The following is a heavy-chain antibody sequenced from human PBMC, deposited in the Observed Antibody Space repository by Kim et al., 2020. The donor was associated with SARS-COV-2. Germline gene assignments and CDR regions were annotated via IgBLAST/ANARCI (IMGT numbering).Heavy chain of an antibody. CDR3: ARLRGIAVAGTWVYYGMDV. V-gene: IGHV4-39*01. D-gene: IGHD6-19*01. Sequence: SETLSLTCTVSGGSISSSSYYWGWIRPPPGKGLEWFGSIYYSGSTYYNPSLKSRVTISVDTSQNQFSLKLSSVTAADTAVYYCARLRGIAVAGTWVYYGMDVWGQGTTVTVSS. J-gene: IGHJ6*02. CDR2: IYYSGST. CDR1: GGSISSSSYY.